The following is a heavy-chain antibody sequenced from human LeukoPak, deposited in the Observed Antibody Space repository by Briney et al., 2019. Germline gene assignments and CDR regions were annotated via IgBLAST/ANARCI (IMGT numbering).Heavy chain of an antibody. Sequence: SETLSLTCTVSGGSISSSSYYWGWIRQPPGMGLEWIGSIYYSGSTYYNPSLKSRVTISVDTSKNQFSLKLSSVTAADTAVYYCAGYSSSWYYFDYWGQGTLVTVSS. CDR2: IYYSGST. V-gene: IGHV4-39*07. D-gene: IGHD6-13*01. J-gene: IGHJ4*02. CDR1: GGSISSSSYY. CDR3: AGYSSSWYYFDY.